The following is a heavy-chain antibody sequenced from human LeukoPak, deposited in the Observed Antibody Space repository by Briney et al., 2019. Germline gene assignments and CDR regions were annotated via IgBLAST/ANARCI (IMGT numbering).Heavy chain of an antibody. CDR2: INHSAST. J-gene: IGHJ4*02. V-gene: IGHV4-34*08. CDR1: GFTFSSYS. CDR3: AGTYDFWSGSLEF. D-gene: IGHD3-3*01. Sequence: GSLRLSCAASGFTFSSYSMNWVRQAPGKGLEWIGEINHSASTSFNPSLKSRVTISLDTSKNQFSLNLTSVTTADTAAYYCAGTYDFWSGSLEFWGQGTLVTVSS.